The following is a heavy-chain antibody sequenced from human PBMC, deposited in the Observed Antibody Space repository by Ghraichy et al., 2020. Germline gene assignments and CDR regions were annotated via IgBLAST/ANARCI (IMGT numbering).Heavy chain of an antibody. CDR2: INSDGSST. J-gene: IGHJ4*02. CDR3: ARGGMIPDY. D-gene: IGHD3-16*01. Sequence: GESLNISCAASGFTFSSYWMHWVRQAPGKGLVWVSRINSDGSSTSYADSVKGRFTISRDNAKNTLYLQMNSLRAEDTAVYYCARGGMIPDYWGQGTLVTVSS. CDR1: GFTFSSYW. V-gene: IGHV3-74*01.